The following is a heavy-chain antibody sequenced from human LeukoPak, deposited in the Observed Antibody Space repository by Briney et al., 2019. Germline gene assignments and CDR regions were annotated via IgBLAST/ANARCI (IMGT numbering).Heavy chain of an antibody. Sequence: SGPTLVNPTQTLTLTCTFSGFSLSTSGVGVGWIRQPPGKALEWLALIYWDDDKRYSPSLKSRLTITKDTSKNQVVLTMTNMDPVATATYYCALYCSSTSCYNAFDIWGQGTMVTVSS. J-gene: IGHJ3*02. CDR1: GFSLSTSGVG. CDR2: IYWDDDK. CDR3: ALYCSSTSCYNAFDI. D-gene: IGHD2-2*02. V-gene: IGHV2-5*02.